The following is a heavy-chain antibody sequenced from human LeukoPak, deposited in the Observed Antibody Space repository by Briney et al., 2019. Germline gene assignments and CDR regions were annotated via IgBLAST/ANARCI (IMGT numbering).Heavy chain of an antibody. J-gene: IGHJ3*02. CDR1: GYTFTGYY. CDR3: AKLTTVTSDAFDI. V-gene: IGHV1-2*02. CDR2: INPNSGGT. D-gene: IGHD4-17*01. Sequence: ASVKVYCKASGYTFTGYYMHWVRQAPGQGLEWMGWINPNSGGTNYAQKFQGRVTMTRDTSISTAYMELSRLRSDDTAVYYCAKLTTVTSDAFDIWGQGTMVTVSS.